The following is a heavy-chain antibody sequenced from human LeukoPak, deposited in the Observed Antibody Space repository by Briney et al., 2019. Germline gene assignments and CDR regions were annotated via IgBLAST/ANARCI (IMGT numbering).Heavy chain of an antibody. CDR3: ARESWAYSPFDS. CDR2: IYYSGST. J-gene: IGHJ4*02. D-gene: IGHD2-21*01. V-gene: IGHV4-39*07. Sequence: SETLSLTCTVSGGSISSSSYYWGWIRQPPGKGLEWIGSIYYSGSTYYNPSLKSRVTISVDTSKNQFSLKLSSVTAADTAVYYCARESWAYSPFDSWGQGILVTVSP. CDR1: GGSISSSSYY.